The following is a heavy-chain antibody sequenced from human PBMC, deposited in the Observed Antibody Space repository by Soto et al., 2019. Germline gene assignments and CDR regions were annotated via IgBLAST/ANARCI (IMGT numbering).Heavy chain of an antibody. CDR1: GGSLSSYY. CDR2: ISYSGTT. D-gene: IGHD5-18*01. J-gene: IGHJ4*02. CDR3: AREGYNFGPFDC. Sequence: SETLSLTCTVSGGSLSSYYWSWIRRPPGMGLEWIASISYSGTTNYNSSLKSRVTISIDTSKNQFSLKLNSVTAADTAVYYCAREGYNFGPFDCWGQGALVTVSS. V-gene: IGHV4-59*01.